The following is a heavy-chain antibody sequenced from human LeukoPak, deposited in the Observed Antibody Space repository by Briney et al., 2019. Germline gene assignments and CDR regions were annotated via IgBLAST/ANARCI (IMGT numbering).Heavy chain of an antibody. CDR2: ISSSGSTI. Sequence: GGSLRPSCAASGFTFSDYYMSWIRQAPGKGLEWVSYISSSGSTIYYADSVKGRFTISRDNAKNSLYLQMNSLRAEDTAVYYCARDTTSIFGVVIYYFDYWGQGTLVTVSS. J-gene: IGHJ4*02. D-gene: IGHD3-3*01. V-gene: IGHV3-11*01. CDR3: ARDTTSIFGVVIYYFDY. CDR1: GFTFSDYY.